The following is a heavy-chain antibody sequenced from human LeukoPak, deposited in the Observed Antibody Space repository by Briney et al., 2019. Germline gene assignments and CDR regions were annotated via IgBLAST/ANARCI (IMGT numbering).Heavy chain of an antibody. D-gene: IGHD4-17*01. CDR1: GFTFSDYY. Sequence: PGGSLRLSCAASGFTFSDYYMSWIRQAPGKGLEWVSYISSSGSTIYYADSVKGGFTISRDNAKNSLYLQMNSLRAEVRAVYCCARLTMSYGDYSDYWGQGTLVPVSS. J-gene: IGHJ4*02. CDR2: ISSSGSTI. CDR3: ARLTMSYGDYSDY. V-gene: IGHV3-11*01.